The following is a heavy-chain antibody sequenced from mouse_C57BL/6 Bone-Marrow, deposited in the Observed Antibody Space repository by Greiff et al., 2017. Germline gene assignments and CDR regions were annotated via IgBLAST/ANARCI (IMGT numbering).Heavy chain of an antibody. V-gene: IGHV5-6*01. CDR2: ISSGGSYT. Sequence: EVQGVESGGDLVKPGGSLKLSCAASGFTFSSYGMSWVRQTPDKRLEWVATISSGGSYTYYPDSVKGRFTISRDNAKNTLYLQMSSLKSEDTAMYYCARRPAMDYWGQGTSVTVSS. J-gene: IGHJ4*01. CDR3: ARRPAMDY. CDR1: GFTFSSYG.